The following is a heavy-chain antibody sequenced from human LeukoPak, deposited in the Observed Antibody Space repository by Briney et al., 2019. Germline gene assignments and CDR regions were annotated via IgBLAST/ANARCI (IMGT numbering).Heavy chain of an antibody. V-gene: IGHV3-21*01. D-gene: IGHD3-16*01. CDR3: AKMGAGVDY. CDR2: ISSSGSYM. CDR1: GFTFSSYS. Sequence: GGSLRLSCAASGFTFSSYSMNWVRQAPGQGLKWDSSISSSGSYMYFADSLKGRFTISRDNDMDSLYLQMSSLRAEDTAVYYCAKMGAGVDYWGQGALVTVSS. J-gene: IGHJ4*02.